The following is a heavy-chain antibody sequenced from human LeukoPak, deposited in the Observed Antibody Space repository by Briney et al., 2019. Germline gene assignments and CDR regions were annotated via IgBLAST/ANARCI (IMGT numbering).Heavy chain of an antibody. V-gene: IGHV1-18*01. Sequence: ASVKVSCKASGYTFTSYGNSWVRQAPGQGLEWMGWISAYNGNTNYAQKLQGRVTMTTDTSTSTAHMELRSLRSDDTAVYYCARDLSSGTYWAYFDYWGQGTLVTVSS. D-gene: IGHD3-22*01. CDR1: GYTFTSYG. CDR3: ARDLSSGTYWAYFDY. J-gene: IGHJ4*02. CDR2: ISAYNGNT.